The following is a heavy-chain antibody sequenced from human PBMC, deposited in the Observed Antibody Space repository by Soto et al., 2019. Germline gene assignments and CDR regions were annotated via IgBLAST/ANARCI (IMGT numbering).Heavy chain of an antibody. CDR2: ISYDGSNK. D-gene: IGHD3-10*01. J-gene: IGHJ4*02. Sequence: PGGSLRLSCAASGFTFSSYAMHWVRQAPGKGLEWVAVISYDGSNKYYADSVKGRFTISRDNSKNTLYLQMNSLRAEDTAVYYCAREYYYGSGSLDYWGQGTLVTVSS. CDR1: GFTFSSYA. CDR3: AREYYYGSGSLDY. V-gene: IGHV3-30-3*01.